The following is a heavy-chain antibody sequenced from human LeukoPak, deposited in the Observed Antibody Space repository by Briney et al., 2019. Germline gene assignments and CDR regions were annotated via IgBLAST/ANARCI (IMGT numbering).Heavy chain of an antibody. Sequence: PGGSLRLSCEASGLTFSREWMHWVRQAPGKGLVWVSRINNDGSGTTYADSVKGRFTISRDNAKNTLYLQMNSLRAEDTAVYYCAKDLSGYSYGYRGVDYWGQGTLVTVSS. CDR1: GLTFSREW. J-gene: IGHJ4*02. V-gene: IGHV3-74*03. CDR3: AKDLSGYSYGYRGVDY. CDR2: INNDGSGT. D-gene: IGHD5-18*01.